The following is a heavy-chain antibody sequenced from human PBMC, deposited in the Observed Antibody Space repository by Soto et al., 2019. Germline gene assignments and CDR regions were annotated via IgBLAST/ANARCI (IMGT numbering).Heavy chain of an antibody. CDR1: GGTFSSYP. D-gene: IGHD3-10*01. J-gene: IGHJ4*02. CDR3: ARRDSHGFFRYFDN. Sequence: QVQLVQSGAEVKRPGSSVKVSCKASGGTFSSYPISWLRQAPGQGLEWMGGTNGNLGTGNYAQKFRGRLTITADKSTTTTYMELSSLTSEDTAVYYCARRDSHGFFRYFDNWGQGTLVTVSS. V-gene: IGHV1-69*06. CDR2: TNGNLGTG.